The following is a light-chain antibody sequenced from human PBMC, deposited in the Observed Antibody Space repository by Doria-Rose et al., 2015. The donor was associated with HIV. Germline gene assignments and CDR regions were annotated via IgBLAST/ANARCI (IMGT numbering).Light chain of an antibody. J-gene: IGKJ1*01. V-gene: IGKV3-20*01. CDR3: HQYGTPWT. Sequence: TQSPGTLSLSPGERATPSCRASQSFSSTYLAWYQQKPGQAPSLLIYDGSTRATGIPDRFSASGSGTDFTLAINRLEPEDFTLYYCHQYGTPWTFGQGTKVEI. CDR1: QSFSSTY. CDR2: DGS.